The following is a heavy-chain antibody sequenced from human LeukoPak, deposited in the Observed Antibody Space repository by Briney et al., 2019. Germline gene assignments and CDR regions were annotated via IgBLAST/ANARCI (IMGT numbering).Heavy chain of an antibody. D-gene: IGHD3-16*01. Sequence: SETLSLTCTVSGGSISSYYWNWIRQPPGKGLEWIGYIYYSGSTNYNPSLKSRVTISLDTSKNQFSLKLSSVTAADTAVYYCARALGREGNWFDPWGQGTLVTVSS. V-gene: IGHV4-59*12. CDR2: IYYSGST. CDR1: GGSISSYY. J-gene: IGHJ5*02. CDR3: ARALGREGNWFDP.